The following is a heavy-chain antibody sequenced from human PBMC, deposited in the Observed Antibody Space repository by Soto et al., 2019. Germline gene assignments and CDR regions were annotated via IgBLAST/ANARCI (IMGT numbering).Heavy chain of an antibody. J-gene: IGHJ4*02. CDR2: ISYDGSNK. CDR1: GFTFSSYG. D-gene: IGHD3-22*01. Sequence: QVQLVGSGGGVVQPGRSLRLSCAASGFTFSSYGMHWVRQAPGKGLEWVAVISYDGSNKYYADSVKGRFTISRDNSKNTLYLQMNSLRAEVTAVYYCARGPREYYDSSGYYYHYYFDYWGQGTLVTVSS. V-gene: IGHV3-30*03. CDR3: ARGPREYYDSSGYYYHYYFDY.